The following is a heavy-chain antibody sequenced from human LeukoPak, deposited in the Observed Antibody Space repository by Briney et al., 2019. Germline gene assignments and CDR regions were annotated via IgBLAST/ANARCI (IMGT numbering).Heavy chain of an antibody. CDR1: GFTFSDYY. V-gene: IGHV3-11*01. Sequence: GGSLRPSCAASGFTFSDYYMSWIRQAPGKGLEWVSYISTSGSSIYYADSVKGRFTISRDNAKNSLYLQMNSLRAEDTAVYFCARVGIGIVIVPAAINAWGQGTLVTVSS. D-gene: IGHD2-2*01. J-gene: IGHJ4*02. CDR3: ARVGIGIVIVPAAINA. CDR2: ISTSGSSI.